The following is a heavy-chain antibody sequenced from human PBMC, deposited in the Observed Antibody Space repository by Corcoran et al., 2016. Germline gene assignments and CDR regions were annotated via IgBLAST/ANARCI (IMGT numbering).Heavy chain of an antibody. CDR1: GGTFSSYA. CDR2: IIPIFGTA. Sequence: QVQLVQSGAEVKKPGSSVKVSCKASGGTFSSYAISWVRQAPGQGLEWMGGIIPIFGTANYAQKFQGRVTITADKSTSTAYMELSSLRSEDTAVYYCARDRRQARIVARAYYGMDVWGQGTTVTVSS. D-gene: IGHD6-6*01. CDR3: ARDRRQARIVARAYYGMDV. V-gene: IGHV1-69*06. J-gene: IGHJ6*02.